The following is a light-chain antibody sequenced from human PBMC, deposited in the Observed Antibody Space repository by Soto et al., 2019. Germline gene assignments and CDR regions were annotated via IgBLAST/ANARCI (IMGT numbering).Light chain of an antibody. CDR3: QQFNNLPYS. V-gene: IGKV3-15*01. CDR1: QTVSSN. Sequence: EVVMTQSPATLSVSPGESATLSCRASQTVSSNLAWYQQKPGQAPRLLIDGSFTRATGVPARFSASRSGTEFTLTITSPQSEDFALYFCQQFNNLPYSFGQGPKLEIK. CDR2: GSF. J-gene: IGKJ2*03.